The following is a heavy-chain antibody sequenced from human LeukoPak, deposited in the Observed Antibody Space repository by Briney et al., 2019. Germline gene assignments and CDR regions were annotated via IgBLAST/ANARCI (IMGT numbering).Heavy chain of an antibody. Sequence: GGSLRLSCAASGFAFSRYGIVWVRQAPGRGLEWVSGISGSGGNTYYGDSVKGRFTISRDNSKNTVYLQMNSLRDEDTAVYYCAKAQGYLDYWGQGTLATVSS. CDR1: GFAFSRYG. CDR3: AKAQGYLDY. V-gene: IGHV3-23*01. CDR2: ISGSGGNT. J-gene: IGHJ4*02.